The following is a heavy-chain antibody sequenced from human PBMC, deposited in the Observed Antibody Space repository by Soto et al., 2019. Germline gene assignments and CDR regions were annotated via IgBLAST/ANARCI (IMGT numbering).Heavy chain of an antibody. CDR2: ISSTANTI. CDR3: ARDLGTVAATRLFDY. J-gene: IGHJ4*02. D-gene: IGHD1-26*01. V-gene: IGHV3-48*02. Sequence: EVQLVESGGGLVQPGGSLRLSCVASGFTFSSYSINWVRQAPGKGLEWISYISSTANTIYYADSVKGRFTISRDNAKNSVHLQMNRLRDEDTAVYYCARDLGTVAATRLFDYWGQGTLVTVSS. CDR1: GFTFSSYS.